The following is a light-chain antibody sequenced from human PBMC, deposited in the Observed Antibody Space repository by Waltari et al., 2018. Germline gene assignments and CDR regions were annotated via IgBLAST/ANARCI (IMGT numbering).Light chain of an antibody. CDR2: DAS. Sequence: EIVLTQSPAPLSLSPGERATLSCRASQSVNYFLAWFQQKPGQDPRLLIYDASNRATGIPARFSGSGSGTDFTLTISSLEPEDFAVYYCQQRTNWPLTFGGGTKVEIK. V-gene: IGKV3-11*01. CDR1: QSVNYF. CDR3: QQRTNWPLT. J-gene: IGKJ4*01.